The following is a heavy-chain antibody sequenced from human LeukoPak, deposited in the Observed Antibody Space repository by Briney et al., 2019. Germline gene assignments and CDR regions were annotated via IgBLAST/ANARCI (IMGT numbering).Heavy chain of an antibody. V-gene: IGHV1-69*06. CDR3: ARGDYYGSGSYYY. CDR1: GGTFSSYA. Sequence: GASVKVSCKASGGTFSSYAISWVRQAPGQGLEWMGGIIPIFGTANYAQKFQGRVTITADKSTSTAYMELSSLRSEDTAVYYCARGDYYGSGSYYYWGQGTLVTVSS. CDR2: IIPIFGTA. D-gene: IGHD3-10*01. J-gene: IGHJ4*02.